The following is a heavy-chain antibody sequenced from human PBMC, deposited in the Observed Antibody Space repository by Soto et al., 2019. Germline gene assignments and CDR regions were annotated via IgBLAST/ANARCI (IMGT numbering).Heavy chain of an antibody. CDR1: GFTFSSYA. Sequence: GGSLRLSCAASGFTFSSYAMSWVRQGPGKGLEWVSAISGSGGSTYYADSVKGRFTISRDNSKNTLYLQMNSLRAEDTAVYYCAKGYGWVVKNDAFYIWGQGTMVTVSS. V-gene: IGHV3-23*01. J-gene: IGHJ3*02. CDR3: AKGYGWVVKNDAFYI. D-gene: IGHD6-19*01. CDR2: ISGSGGST.